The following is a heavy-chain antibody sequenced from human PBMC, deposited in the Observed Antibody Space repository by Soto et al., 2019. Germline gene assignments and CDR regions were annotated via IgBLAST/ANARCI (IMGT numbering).Heavy chain of an antibody. D-gene: IGHD2-15*01. V-gene: IGHV4-34*01. Sequence: QVQLQQWGVGLLKPSETLSLTCTVYGGSFSGNYWSWIRQPPGMGLEWIGEISHSGSGTNYNPSLKSRVTISVDTSKNQFSLKLSSVTAADTAMYYCARGHLPGGNTFYYDYWGQGTLVTVSS. J-gene: IGHJ4*02. CDR2: ISHSGSGT. CDR3: ARGHLPGGNTFYYDY. CDR1: GGSFSGNY.